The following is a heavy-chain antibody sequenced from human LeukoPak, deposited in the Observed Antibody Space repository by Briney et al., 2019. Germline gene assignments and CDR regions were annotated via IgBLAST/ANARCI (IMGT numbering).Heavy chain of an antibody. Sequence: GGSLRLSCAASGFTFSDYYMSWIRQAPGKGLEWVANMNQDGSAKGYVDSVKGRFTISRDNARNSLYLQMSSLRPEDTAAYYCATYTHWVAGDVWGQGTTVTVSS. CDR1: GFTFSDYY. D-gene: IGHD3-16*01. CDR2: MNQDGSAK. J-gene: IGHJ6*02. V-gene: IGHV3-7*01. CDR3: ATYTHWVAGDV.